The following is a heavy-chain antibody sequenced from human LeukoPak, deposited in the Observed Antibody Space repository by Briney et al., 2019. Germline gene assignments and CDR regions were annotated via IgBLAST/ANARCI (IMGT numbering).Heavy chain of an antibody. D-gene: IGHD3-16*01. V-gene: IGHV3-30-3*01. J-gene: IGHJ3*02. CDR3: AAERGTAFDI. CDR2: ISYDGVHK. Sequence: PGGSLRLSCAASGLTFSRYWMTWVRQAPGKGLEWVTFISYDGVHKHYADSVKGRFTVSRDNSKYTLHLQMNSLRPEDTAMYYCAAERGTAFDIWGQGTMVIVSS. CDR1: GLTFSRYW.